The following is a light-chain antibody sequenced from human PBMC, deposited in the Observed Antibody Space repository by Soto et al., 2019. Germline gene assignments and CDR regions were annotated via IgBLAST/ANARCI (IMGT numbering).Light chain of an antibody. CDR1: SSNVGTNT. J-gene: IGLJ2*01. CDR3: AAWDDNVDGVV. V-gene: IGLV1-44*01. Sequence: QPVLTQPPSASGTPGQRVTISCSGSSSNVGTNTVNWYQLLPGAAPKVLVYSNNQRPSGVPDRFSGSKSGTSASLAISGLQSEEEADYYCAAWDDNVDGVVFGGGTKLTVL. CDR2: SNN.